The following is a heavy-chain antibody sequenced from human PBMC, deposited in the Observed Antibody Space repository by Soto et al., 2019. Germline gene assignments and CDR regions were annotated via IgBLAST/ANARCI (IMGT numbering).Heavy chain of an antibody. Sequence: TMSITSTVSGGPIRIGGYYWSWIHQHPGKGLECIGYIYYSGSTYYNPSLKSRVTISVDTSKNQFSLKLSSVTAADTAVYYCARDRTSNDKSATGYYYGMDVWGQGTTVTVS. CDR3: ARDRTSNDKSATGYYYGMDV. CDR1: GGPIRIGGYY. J-gene: IGHJ6*02. V-gene: IGHV4-31*03. CDR2: IYYSGST. D-gene: IGHD5-12*01.